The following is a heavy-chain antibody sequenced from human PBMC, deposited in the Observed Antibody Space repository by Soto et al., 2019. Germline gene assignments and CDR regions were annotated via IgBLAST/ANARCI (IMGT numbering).Heavy chain of an antibody. J-gene: IGHJ4*02. CDR3: ASQATGWYPDY. Sequence: QVELQESGPGLVKPSQTLSLTCTVSGGSISSGGYYWSWVRQHPGKGLEWIGYIYDSGSTYYNPSLMSGVTIAIATSKNQFSLKLTSVTAADTAVYYCASQATGWYPDYWGQGTLGTVSS. CDR1: GGSISSGGYY. CDR2: IYDSGST. D-gene: IGHD6-19*01. V-gene: IGHV4-31*03.